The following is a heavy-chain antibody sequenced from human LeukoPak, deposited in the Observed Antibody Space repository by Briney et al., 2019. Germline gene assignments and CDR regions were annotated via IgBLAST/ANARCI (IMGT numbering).Heavy chain of an antibody. J-gene: IGHJ6*02. D-gene: IGHD3-9*01. CDR1: GFTFSSYA. V-gene: IGHV3-30*04. CDR2: ISYDGSNK. Sequence: GGSLRLSCAASGFTFSSYAMHWVRQAPGRGLEWVAVISYDGSNKYYADSVKGRFTISRDNSKNTLYLQMNSLRAEDTAVYYCARDRLRYDILTGYYGGYYYYGMDVWGQGTTVTVPS. CDR3: ARDRLRYDILTGYYGGYYYYGMDV.